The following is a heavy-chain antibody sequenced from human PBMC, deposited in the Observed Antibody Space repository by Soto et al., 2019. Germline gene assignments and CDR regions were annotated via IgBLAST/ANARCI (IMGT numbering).Heavy chain of an antibody. CDR2: IYHSGTT. V-gene: IGHV4-38-2*01. Sequence: NPSETLSLTCAVSGDSISRGYYWAWIRQPPGKGLEYIGSIYHSGTTYYNPSLMSRVTISVDTSKNQFSLNLRSVTAADSAVYCCARTDNVGYYQHFGQGPLVTVSS. CDR1: GDSISRGYY. CDR3: ARTDNVGYYQH. D-gene: IGHD3-3*01. J-gene: IGHJ1*01.